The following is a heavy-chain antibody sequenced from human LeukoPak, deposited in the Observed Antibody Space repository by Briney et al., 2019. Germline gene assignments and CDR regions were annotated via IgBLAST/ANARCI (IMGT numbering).Heavy chain of an antibody. CDR1: GGSMSPYH. V-gene: IGHV4-59*01. CDR3: ARVSRKVNYYDSSGYYYFDN. D-gene: IGHD3-22*01. CDR2: IHYSWST. J-gene: IGHJ4*02. Sequence: SETLSLTCTVSGGSMSPYHWGWIRQPPGKGLEWIGYIHYSWSTNYSPSLKSRVTISIDTSRNQFSLKLSSVTAADTAVYYCARVSRKVNYYDSSGYYYFDNWGQGTLVTVSS.